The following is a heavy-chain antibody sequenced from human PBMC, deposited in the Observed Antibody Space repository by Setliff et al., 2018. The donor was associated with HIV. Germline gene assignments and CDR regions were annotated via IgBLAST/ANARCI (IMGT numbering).Heavy chain of an antibody. J-gene: IGHJ6*02. Sequence: SVKVSCKASRSTFNSHTINWVRQAPGQGLEWMGGIIPIFGTANYAQKFQGRVTITTDESTSTAYMELSSLRSEDTAVYYCARAGGSGSYYLSWYYGMDVWGQGTTVTVSS. CDR2: IIPIFGTA. D-gene: IGHD3-10*01. V-gene: IGHV1-69*05. CDR1: RSTFNSHT. CDR3: ARAGGSGSYYLSWYYGMDV.